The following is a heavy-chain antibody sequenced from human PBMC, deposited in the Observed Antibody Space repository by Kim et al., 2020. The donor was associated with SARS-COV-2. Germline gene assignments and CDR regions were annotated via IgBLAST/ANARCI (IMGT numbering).Heavy chain of an antibody. J-gene: IGHJ3*02. V-gene: IGHV3-33*01. CDR2: LWANGINS. Sequence: GGSLRLSCAASGFTLSSYGMHWVRHTPGRELEWVAVLWANGINSYYADSVKGRFTFLRDDSTNTLYLQMDSLRAEDTAVYYCARERGPFDAFDIWGQGTMITV. CDR3: ARERGPFDAFDI. CDR1: GFTLSSYG.